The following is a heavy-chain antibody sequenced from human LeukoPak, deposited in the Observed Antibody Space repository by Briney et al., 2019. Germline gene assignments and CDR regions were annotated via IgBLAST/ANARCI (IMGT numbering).Heavy chain of an antibody. V-gene: IGHV3-30*18. Sequence: PGGSLRLSCAASGFTFSRYGMHWVRQAPGKGLEWAAIVSYDGSDKYYADSVKGRFTISRDNSKSTLYLQMNSLSTEDTAVYYCAKVGGDYDILTGYGYWFDPWGQGTLVTVSS. CDR2: VSYDGSDK. CDR3: AKVGGDYDILTGYGYWFDP. D-gene: IGHD3-9*01. J-gene: IGHJ5*02. CDR1: GFTFSRYG.